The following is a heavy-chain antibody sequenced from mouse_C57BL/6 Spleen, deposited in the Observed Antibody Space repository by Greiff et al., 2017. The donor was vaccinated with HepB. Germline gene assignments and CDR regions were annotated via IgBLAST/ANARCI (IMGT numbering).Heavy chain of an antibody. V-gene: IGHV1-82*01. CDR3: AGGGAYYGNFDY. D-gene: IGHD2-10*01. J-gene: IGHJ2*01. CDR1: GYAFSSSW. CDR2: IYPGDGDT. Sequence: QVQLQQSGPELVKPGASVKISCKASGYAFSSSWMNWVKQRPGKGLGWIGRIYPGDGDTNYNGKFKGKATLTADKSSSTAYMQLSSLTSEDSAVYFCAGGGAYYGNFDYWGQGTTLTVSS.